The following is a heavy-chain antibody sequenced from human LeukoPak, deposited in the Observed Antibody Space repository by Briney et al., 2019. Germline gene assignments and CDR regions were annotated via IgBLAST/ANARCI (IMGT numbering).Heavy chain of an antibody. J-gene: IGHJ6*02. CDR3: ARVRGTYYYDSSGYYYGYYGMDV. D-gene: IGHD3-22*01. CDR1: GYTFISYG. V-gene: IGHV1-69*13. Sequence: SVRVSCKASGYTFISYGISWVRQAPGQGLEWMGGIIPIFGTANYAQKFQGRVTITADESTSTAYMELSSLRSEDTAVYYCARVRGTYYYDSSGYYYGYYGMDVWGQGTTVTVSS. CDR2: IIPIFGTA.